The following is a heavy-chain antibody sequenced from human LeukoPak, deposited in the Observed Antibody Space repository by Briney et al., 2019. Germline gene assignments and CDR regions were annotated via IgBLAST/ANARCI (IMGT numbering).Heavy chain of an antibody. D-gene: IGHD6-19*01. J-gene: IGHJ3*02. CDR3: ARDRLLSGSHSSGGQGAFDI. CDR2: ISSSGSTI. Sequence: PGGSLRLSCAASGFTFSDYYMSWIRQAPGKGLEWVSYISSSGSTIYYADSVKGRFTISRDNAKNSLYLQMNSLRAEDTAVYYCARDRLLSGSHSSGGQGAFDIWGQGTMVTVSS. V-gene: IGHV3-11*04. CDR1: GFTFSDYY.